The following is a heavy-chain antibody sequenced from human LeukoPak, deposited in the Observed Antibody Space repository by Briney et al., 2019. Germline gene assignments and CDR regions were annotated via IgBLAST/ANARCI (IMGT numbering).Heavy chain of an antibody. D-gene: IGHD2-15*01. CDR3: ARHYRYCSGGSCHRGFDP. V-gene: IGHV4-34*01. CDR2: INHSGST. CDR1: GGSFSGYY. Sequence: PSETLSLTCAVYGGSFSGYYWSWIRQPPGKGLEWIGEINHSGSTNYNPSLKSRVTISVDTSKNQFSLKLSSVTAADTAVYYCARHYRYCSGGSCHRGFDPWGQGTLVTVSS. J-gene: IGHJ5*02.